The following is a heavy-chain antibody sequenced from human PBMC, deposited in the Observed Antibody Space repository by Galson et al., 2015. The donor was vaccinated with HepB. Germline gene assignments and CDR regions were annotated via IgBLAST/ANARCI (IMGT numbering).Heavy chain of an antibody. Sequence: SLRLSCAASGFTFSSYSMNWVRQAPGKGLEWVSSISSSSSYIYYADSVMGRFTISRDNAKNSLYLQMNSLRAEDTAVYYCARVGGTVTTRSWYYYGMDVWGQGTTVTVSS. J-gene: IGHJ6*02. V-gene: IGHV3-21*01. D-gene: IGHD4-17*01. CDR3: ARVGGTVTTRSWYYYGMDV. CDR2: ISSSSSYI. CDR1: GFTFSSYS.